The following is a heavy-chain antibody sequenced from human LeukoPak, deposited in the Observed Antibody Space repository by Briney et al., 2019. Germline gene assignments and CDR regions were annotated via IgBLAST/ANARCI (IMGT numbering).Heavy chain of an antibody. V-gene: IGHV4-39*01. CDR1: GGSISSSGYY. Sequence: PSETLSLTCTVSGGSISSSGYYWSWIRQPPGKGLEWLGSINYSGNTYYNPSLKSRVTTSVDTSKNQFSLKLSSVTAADTAVYNCARYVVSGSGKYYFDYWGQGTLVTVSS. CDR3: ARYVVSGSGKYYFDY. J-gene: IGHJ4*02. CDR2: INYSGNT. D-gene: IGHD3-10*01.